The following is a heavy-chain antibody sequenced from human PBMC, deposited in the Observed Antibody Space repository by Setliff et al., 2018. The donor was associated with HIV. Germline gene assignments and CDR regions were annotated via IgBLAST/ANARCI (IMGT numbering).Heavy chain of an antibody. J-gene: IGHJ6*03. Sequence: PGGSLRLSCAASGFTFSSYSMNWVRQAPGKGLEWVSSISSSSTSIYYADSVKGRFTISRDNAKNSLYLQMNSLRADDTAVYYCTRDYAYDWNSVMDVWGKGTTVTVSS. D-gene: IGHD1-7*01. CDR1: GFTFSSYS. V-gene: IGHV3-21*01. CDR3: TRDYAYDWNSVMDV. CDR2: ISSSSTSI.